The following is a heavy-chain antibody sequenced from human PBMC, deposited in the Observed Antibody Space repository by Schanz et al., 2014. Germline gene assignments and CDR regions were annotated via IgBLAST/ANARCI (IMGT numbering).Heavy chain of an antibody. CDR2: VSHDGFTK. CDR1: GFTLSSYA. V-gene: IGHV3-30*04. J-gene: IGHJ3*02. Sequence: VQLAESGGGLVQPGGSLRLSCAASGFTLSSYALSWVRQAPGKGLEWVSIVSHDGFTKHYADSVRGRFTLSRDNSKNTVYLQMNSLRAEDTALYFCATDYSGGGCHIWGQGTMVTVSS. CDR3: ATDYSGGGCHI. D-gene: IGHD6-19*01.